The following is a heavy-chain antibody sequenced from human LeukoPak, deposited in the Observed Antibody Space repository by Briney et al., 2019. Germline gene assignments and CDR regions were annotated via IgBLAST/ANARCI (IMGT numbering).Heavy chain of an antibody. D-gene: IGHD3-10*01. CDR3: ARYLVRGVIITSDAFDI. Sequence: SGPTLVNPTQTLTLTCTFSGFSLSTSGVGVGWIRQPPGKALEWLALIYWDDDKRYSPSLKSRLTITKDTSKNQVVLTMTNMDPVDTATYYCARYLVRGVIITSDAFDIWGQGTMVTVSS. V-gene: IGHV2-5*02. J-gene: IGHJ3*02. CDR2: IYWDDDK. CDR1: GFSLSTSGVG.